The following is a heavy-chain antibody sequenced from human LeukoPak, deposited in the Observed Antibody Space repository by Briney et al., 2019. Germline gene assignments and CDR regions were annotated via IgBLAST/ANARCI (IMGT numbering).Heavy chain of an antibody. J-gene: IGHJ4*02. CDR1: GGSFSGYY. Sequence: SETLSLTCAVYGGSFSGYYWSWIRQPPGKGLEWIGEINHSGSTNYNPSLKSRVTISVDTSKNQFSLKLSSVTAADTAVYYCARGLYYYDSSALDYWGQGTLVTASS. D-gene: IGHD3-22*01. CDR3: ARGLYYYDSSALDY. CDR2: INHSGST. V-gene: IGHV4-34*01.